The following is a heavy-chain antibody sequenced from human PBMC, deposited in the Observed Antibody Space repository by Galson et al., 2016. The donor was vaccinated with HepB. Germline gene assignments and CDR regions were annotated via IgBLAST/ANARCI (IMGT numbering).Heavy chain of an antibody. CDR3: AKNGPAHHGGWYFGL. J-gene: IGHJ2*01. CDR1: GGSVSSDTW. D-gene: IGHD1-14*01. Sequence: SETLSLTCAVSGGSVSSDTWWSWVRQPPGKGLEWIGEVYHSGSTHYKPALKTRIIISVDSSKNEISLKITSVTAADTAVYYCAKNGPAHHGGWYFGLWGRGTLVTVSS. CDR2: VYHSGST. V-gene: IGHV4-4*02.